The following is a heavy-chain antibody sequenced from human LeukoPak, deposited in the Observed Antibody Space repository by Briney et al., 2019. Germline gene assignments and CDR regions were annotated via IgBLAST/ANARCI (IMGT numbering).Heavy chain of an antibody. J-gene: IGHJ4*02. CDR3: ARGEYYYDSSGRGPLGY. CDR1: GYTFTCYY. CDR2: INPNSGGT. D-gene: IGHD3-22*01. Sequence: ASVKVSCKASGYTFTCYYMHWVRQAPGQGLEWMGWINPNSGGTNYAQKFQGRVTMTRDTSISTAYMELSRLRSDDTAVYYCARGEYYYDSSGRGPLGYWGQGTLVTVSS. V-gene: IGHV1-2*02.